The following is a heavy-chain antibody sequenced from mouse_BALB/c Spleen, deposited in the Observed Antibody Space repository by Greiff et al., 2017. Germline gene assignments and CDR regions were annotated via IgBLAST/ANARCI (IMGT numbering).Heavy chain of an antibody. CDR2: IWSGGST. D-gene: IGHD2-4*01. CDR1: GFSLTSYG. V-gene: IGHV2-4-1*01. Sequence: VQLVESGPGLVQPSQSLSITCTVSGFSLTSYGVHWVRQSPGKGLEWLGVIWSGGSTDYNAAFISRLSISKDNSKSQVFFKMNSLQADDTAIYYCARNTLYYDYPYYAMDYWGQGTSVTVSS. CDR3: ARNTLYYDYPYYAMDY. J-gene: IGHJ4*01.